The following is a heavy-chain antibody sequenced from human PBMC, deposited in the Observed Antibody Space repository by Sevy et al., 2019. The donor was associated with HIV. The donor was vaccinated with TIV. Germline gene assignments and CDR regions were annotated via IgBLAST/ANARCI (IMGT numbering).Heavy chain of an antibody. CDR2: IRYDGSNK. J-gene: IGHJ5*02. V-gene: IGHV3-30*02. CDR1: RFSFNGYG. D-gene: IGHD2-8*02. CDR3: ARGTPAFCTGGVCFNWFDP. Sequence: GGSLRLSCAASRFSFNGYGMHWVRQAPGKGLEWVAFIRYDGSNKYYADSVNGRFTISRDDSKNTLYLQMNSLRAEDTALYYYARGTPAFCTGGVCFNWFDPWGQGTLVTVSS.